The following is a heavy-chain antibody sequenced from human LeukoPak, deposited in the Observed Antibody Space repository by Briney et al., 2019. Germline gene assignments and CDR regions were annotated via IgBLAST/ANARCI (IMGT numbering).Heavy chain of an antibody. Sequence: GSLRLSCAASGFTFSSYSMNWVRQAPGKGLEWVSSISSSSSYIYYADSVKGRFTISRDNAKNSLYLQMNSLRAEDTAVYYCARILAAAGHAFDIWGQGTMVTVSS. D-gene: IGHD6-13*01. CDR3: ARILAAAGHAFDI. CDR1: GFTFSSYS. CDR2: ISSSSSYI. V-gene: IGHV3-21*01. J-gene: IGHJ3*02.